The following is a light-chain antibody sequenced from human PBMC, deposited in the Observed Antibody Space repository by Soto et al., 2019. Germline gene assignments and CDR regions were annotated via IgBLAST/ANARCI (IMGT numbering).Light chain of an antibody. V-gene: IGKV1-5*03. Sequence: DIQMTQSPSTLSASVGDRVTITCRASQRISSWLAWYQQKPGKAPKILIYKASILESGVPSRFSGSGSGTEFTLTISSLQPDDFATYYCQHYNIYSETFGQGTKVDIK. CDR2: KAS. CDR3: QHYNIYSET. J-gene: IGKJ1*01. CDR1: QRISSW.